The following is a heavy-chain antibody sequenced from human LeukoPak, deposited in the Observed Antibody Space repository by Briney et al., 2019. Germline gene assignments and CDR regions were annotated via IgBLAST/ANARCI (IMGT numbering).Heavy chain of an antibody. CDR2: IYYSGST. J-gene: IGHJ4*02. Sequence: SETLSLTCTVSGGSISSSSYYWGWIRQPPGKGLEWIGSIYYSGSTYYNPSLKSRVTISLDTSKNQLSLKLNSVTAADTAVFYCARSSWSLFDYWGQGTLVTVSS. V-gene: IGHV4-39*07. D-gene: IGHD1-26*01. CDR1: GGSISSSSYY. CDR3: ARSSWSLFDY.